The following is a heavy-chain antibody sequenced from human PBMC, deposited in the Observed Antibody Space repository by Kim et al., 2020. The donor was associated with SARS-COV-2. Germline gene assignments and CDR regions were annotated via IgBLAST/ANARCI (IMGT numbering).Heavy chain of an antibody. V-gene: IGHV3-7*01. D-gene: IGHD2-2*01. CDR2: IKEDGSEE. Sequence: GGSLRLSCAASGFTFNRYWMSWIRQTPGKGLERVANIKEDGSEEYYVDSVKGRFSISRDNAKNSLFLQMDRLRAEDTAIYYCARVIVMVPGSLDHFDYWGQGTLATVSS. CDR3: ARVIVMVPGSLDHFDY. J-gene: IGHJ4*02. CDR1: GFTFNRYW.